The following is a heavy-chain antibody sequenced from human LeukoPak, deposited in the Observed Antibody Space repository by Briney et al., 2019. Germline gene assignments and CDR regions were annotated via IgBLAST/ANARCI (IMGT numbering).Heavy chain of an antibody. CDR3: AKGHYYYDSSGFDY. CDR1: GFTFSSYG. D-gene: IGHD3-22*01. CDR2: IWYDGSNK. Sequence: GGSLRLSCAAPGFTFSSYGMHWVRQAPGKGLEWVAVIWYDGSNKYYADSVKGRFTISRDNSKNTLYLQMNSLRAEDTAVYYCAKGHYYYDSSGFDYWGQGTLVTVSS. J-gene: IGHJ4*02. V-gene: IGHV3-33*06.